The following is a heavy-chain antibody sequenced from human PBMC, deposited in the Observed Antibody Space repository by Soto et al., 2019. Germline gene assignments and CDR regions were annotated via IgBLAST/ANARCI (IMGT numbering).Heavy chain of an antibody. CDR3: ARSAGKGRDWFDP. CDR2: IYYSGST. V-gene: IGHV4-59*01. J-gene: IGHJ5*02. CDR1: GGSISSYY. Sequence: SETLSLTCTVSGGSISSYYWSWIRQPPGKGLEWIGYIYYSGSTNYNPSLKSRVTIPVDTSKNQFSLKLSSVTAADTAVYYCARSAGKGRDWFDPWGQGTLVTVSS. D-gene: IGHD6-13*01.